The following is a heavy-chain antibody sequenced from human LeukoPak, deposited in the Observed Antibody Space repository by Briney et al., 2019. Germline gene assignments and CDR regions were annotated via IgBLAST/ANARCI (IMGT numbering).Heavy chain of an antibody. CDR2: INPDGSEK. CDR1: GFTFNTFW. V-gene: IGHV3-7*01. Sequence: GGSLRLSCAGSGFTFNTFWMNWVRQAPGKGLEWVANINPDGSEKYLVDSVKGRFSISRDNAKNLLYLQMNSLRAEDTAVYYCARGPPYGDLYFDYWGQGTLVTVSS. D-gene: IGHD4-17*01. J-gene: IGHJ4*02. CDR3: ARGPPYGDLYFDY.